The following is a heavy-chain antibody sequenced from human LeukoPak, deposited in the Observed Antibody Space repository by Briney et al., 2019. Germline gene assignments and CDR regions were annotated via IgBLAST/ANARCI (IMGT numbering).Heavy chain of an antibody. Sequence: PGGSLRLSCVASAFTFKTYTLNWVRQTPGKGLEWVSYISTAGNLINYADSVRGRFTISRDNAKNSLYLYMNSLTPGDTAVYYCARTVEGHFDFRGQGTLVTVSS. CDR3: ARTVEGHFDF. D-gene: IGHD5-24*01. J-gene: IGHJ4*02. CDR1: AFTFKTYT. CDR2: ISTAGNLI. V-gene: IGHV3-21*01.